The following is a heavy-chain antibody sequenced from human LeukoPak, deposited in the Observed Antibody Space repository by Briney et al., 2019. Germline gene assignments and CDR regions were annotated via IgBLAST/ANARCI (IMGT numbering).Heavy chain of an antibody. CDR2: ISYDGSNK. V-gene: IGHV3-30*18. CDR3: AKDSDDSSGYAYYFDY. CDR1: GFTFSSYG. Sequence: GGSLRLSCAASGFTFSSYGMHWVRQAPGKGLEWVAVISYDGSNKYYADSVKGRFTISRDNSKNTLYLQMNSLRAEDTAVYYCAKDSDDSSGYAYYFDYWGQGTLVTVSS. J-gene: IGHJ4*02. D-gene: IGHD3-22*01.